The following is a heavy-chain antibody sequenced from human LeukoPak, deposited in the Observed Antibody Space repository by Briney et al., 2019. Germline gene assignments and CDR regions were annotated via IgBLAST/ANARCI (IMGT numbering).Heavy chain of an antibody. CDR3: ARDHDYGAPPGF. J-gene: IGHJ4*02. CDR1: GYTFVDYY. CDR2: VNPNNGAT. V-gene: IGHV1-2*02. Sequence: GASVKVSCRASGYTFVDYYIYWVRQVPGQGLEWMGWVNPNNGATNFAQNFQGRVTMTRDASITTAYMEMSGLTYDDTAVYYCARDHDYGAPPGFWGQGSLVSVSS. D-gene: IGHD4-17*01.